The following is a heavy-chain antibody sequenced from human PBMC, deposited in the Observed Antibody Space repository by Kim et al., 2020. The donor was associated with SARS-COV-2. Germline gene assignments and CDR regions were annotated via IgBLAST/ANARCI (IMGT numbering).Heavy chain of an antibody. V-gene: IGHV1-69*13. D-gene: IGHD5-18*01. CDR2: IIPIFGTA. Sequence: SVKVSCKASGGTFSSYAISWVRQAPGQGLEWMGGIIPIFGTANYAQKFQGRVTITADESTSTAYMELSSLRSEDTAVYYCARSRTSIYSYGFYYFDYWGQGTLVTVSS. J-gene: IGHJ4*02. CDR1: GGTFSSYA. CDR3: ARSRTSIYSYGFYYFDY.